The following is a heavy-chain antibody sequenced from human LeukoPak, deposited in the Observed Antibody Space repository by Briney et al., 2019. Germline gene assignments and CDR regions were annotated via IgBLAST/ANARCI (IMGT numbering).Heavy chain of an antibody. Sequence: SETLSLTCAVYGGSFSGYYWSWIRQPPVKGLEWIGEINHSGSTNYNPSLKSRVTISVDTSKNQFSLKLSSVTAADTAVYYCERGVPNNYWGQGTLVTVSS. J-gene: IGHJ4*02. V-gene: IGHV4-34*01. CDR1: GGSFSGYY. CDR3: ERGVPNNY. CDR2: INHSGST. D-gene: IGHD2-2*01.